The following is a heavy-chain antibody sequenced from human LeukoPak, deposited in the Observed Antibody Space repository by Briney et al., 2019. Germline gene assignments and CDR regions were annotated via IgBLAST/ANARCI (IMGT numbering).Heavy chain of an antibody. Sequence: PSETLSLTCTVSGGSISSSSYYWGWIRQPPGKGLEWIGSIYYSGSTYYNPSLKSRVTISVDTSKNQFSLKLSSVTAADTAVYCCARHILPLTDIDYWGQGTLVTVSS. CDR2: IYYSGST. V-gene: IGHV4-39*01. D-gene: IGHD4/OR15-4a*01. J-gene: IGHJ4*02. CDR3: ARHILPLTDIDY. CDR1: GGSISSSSYY.